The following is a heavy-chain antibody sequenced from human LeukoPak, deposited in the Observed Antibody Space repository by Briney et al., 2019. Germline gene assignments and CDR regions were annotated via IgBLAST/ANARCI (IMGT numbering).Heavy chain of an antibody. CDR1: GYTFTGYY. Sequence: ASVKVSCKASGYTFTGYYMHWVRQAPGQGLEWMGWINPNSGGTNYAQKFQGRVTMTRDTSISTAYMELSRLRSDDTAVYYCAREYPYYDILTGYYKPADYYYYMDVWGKGTTVTISS. D-gene: IGHD3-9*01. CDR3: AREYPYYDILTGYYKPADYYYYMDV. J-gene: IGHJ6*03. V-gene: IGHV1-2*02. CDR2: INPNSGGT.